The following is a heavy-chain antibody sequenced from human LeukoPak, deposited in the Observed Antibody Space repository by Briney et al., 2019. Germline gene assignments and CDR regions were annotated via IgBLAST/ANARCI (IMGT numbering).Heavy chain of an antibody. CDR1: GFTFSSYS. Sequence: PGGSLRLSCAASGFTFSSYSMNWVRQAPGKGLEWVSYISSSSSTMYYADSVKGRFTISRDNAKNSLFLQMNSLRDEDTAVYYCAIDNAAATSSYYWGQGTLVTVSS. CDR3: AIDNAAATSSYY. V-gene: IGHV3-48*02. J-gene: IGHJ4*02. CDR2: ISSSSSTM. D-gene: IGHD1-26*01.